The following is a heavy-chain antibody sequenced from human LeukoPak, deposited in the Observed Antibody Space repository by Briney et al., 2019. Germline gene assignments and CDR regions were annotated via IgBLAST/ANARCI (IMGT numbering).Heavy chain of an antibody. J-gene: IGHJ4*02. CDR2: IWYDGSNK. Sequence: GRSLRLSCAASGFTFSSYGMHWVRQAPGKGLEWVAVIWYDGSNKYYADSVKGRFTISRDNSKNTLYLQMNSLRAEDAAVYYCAKDRGYSGCVFDYWGQGTLVTVSS. V-gene: IGHV3-33*06. D-gene: IGHD5-12*01. CDR3: AKDRGYSGCVFDY. CDR1: GFTFSSYG.